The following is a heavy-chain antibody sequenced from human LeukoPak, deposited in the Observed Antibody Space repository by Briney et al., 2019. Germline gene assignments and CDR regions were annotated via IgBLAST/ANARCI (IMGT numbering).Heavy chain of an antibody. Sequence: GGSLRLSCTASGFTVSSSYMAWVRQAPGKGLEWVSLIYSGGGTYYAASVKGRFTISRHNFENTLYLQMNSLRAEDTAVYYCARVGVETVAGNYFDDWGQGTLVTVSS. CDR2: IYSGGGT. D-gene: IGHD6-19*01. CDR3: ARVGVETVAGNYFDD. J-gene: IGHJ4*02. CDR1: GFTVSSSY. V-gene: IGHV3-53*04.